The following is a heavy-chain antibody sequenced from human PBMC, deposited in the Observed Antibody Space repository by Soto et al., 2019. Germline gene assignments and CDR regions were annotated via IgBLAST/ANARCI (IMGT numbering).Heavy chain of an antibody. CDR3: AKDHEVRGREFDY. J-gene: IGHJ4*02. CDR1: GFSFSTYD. Sequence: PGGSLRLSCAVSGFSFSTYDMRWVRQAPGKGLEWVSAISGSGGSTYYADSVKGRFTISRDNSKNTLYLQMKGLRAEDTAVYYCAKDHEVRGREFDYWGQGTLVTVSS. CDR2: ISGSGGST. D-gene: IGHD3-10*01. V-gene: IGHV3-23*01.